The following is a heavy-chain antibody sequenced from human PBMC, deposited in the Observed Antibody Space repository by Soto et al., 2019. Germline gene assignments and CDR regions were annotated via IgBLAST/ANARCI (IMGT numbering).Heavy chain of an antibody. Sequence: ASVKVSCKASGYTFTSYGISWVRQAPGQGLEWMGWISAYNGNTNYAQKLQGRVTMTTDTSTSTAYMELRSLRSDDTAVYYCARAGRGYSGYEFGAFDIWGQGTMVTVSS. V-gene: IGHV1-18*01. CDR1: GYTFTSYG. D-gene: IGHD5-12*01. CDR2: ISAYNGNT. CDR3: ARAGRGYSGYEFGAFDI. J-gene: IGHJ3*02.